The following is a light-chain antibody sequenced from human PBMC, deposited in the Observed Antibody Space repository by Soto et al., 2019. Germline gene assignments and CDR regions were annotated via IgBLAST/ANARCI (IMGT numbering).Light chain of an antibody. CDR1: SSNIGNNA. CDR3: GAWDDRLNGYV. Sequence: QSVLTQPPSVSEAPRQRVTISCSGSSSNIGNNAVNWYQQLPGKAPKLLIYYDDLLPSGVSDRFSGSKSGTSASLAISGLQSEDEADYDCGAWDDRLNGYVFGTGTKVTVL. CDR2: YDD. J-gene: IGLJ1*01. V-gene: IGLV1-36*01.